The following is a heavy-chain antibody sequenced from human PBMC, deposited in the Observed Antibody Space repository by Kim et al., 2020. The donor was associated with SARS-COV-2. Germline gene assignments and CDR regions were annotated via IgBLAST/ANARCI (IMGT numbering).Heavy chain of an antibody. V-gene: IGHV3-33*01. CDR1: GFTFGSYG. J-gene: IGHJ6*02. CDR2: IWYDGSNK. D-gene: IGHD2-15*01. CDR3: ARDLAVLLLSGYYYGMDV. Sequence: GGSLRLSCAASGFTFGSYGMHWVRQAPGKGLEWVAVIWYDGSNKYYADSVKGRFTISRDNSKNTLYLQMNSLGAEDTAVYYCARDLAVLLLSGYYYGMDVWGQGTTVTVSS.